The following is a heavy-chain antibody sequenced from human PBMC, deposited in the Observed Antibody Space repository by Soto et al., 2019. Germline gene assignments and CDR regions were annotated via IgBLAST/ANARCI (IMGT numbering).Heavy chain of an antibody. CDR3: ARPSNFSYYYYGMDV. CDR1: GGSISSYY. CDR2: IYYSGST. D-gene: IGHD4-4*01. Sequence: SETLSLTCTVSGGSISSYYWSWIRPPPGKGLEWIGYIYYSGSTNYNPSLKSRVTISVDTSKNQFSLKLSSVTAADTAVYYCARPSNFSYYYYGMDVWGQGTTVTVSS. J-gene: IGHJ6*02. V-gene: IGHV4-59*01.